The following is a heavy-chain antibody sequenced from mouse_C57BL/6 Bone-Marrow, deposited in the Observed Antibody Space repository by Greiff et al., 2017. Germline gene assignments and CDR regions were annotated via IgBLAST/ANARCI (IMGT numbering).Heavy chain of an antibody. Sequence: QVQLQESGPGLVAPSQSLSITCTVSGFSLTSYAISWVRQPPGKGLEWLGAIWTGGGTNYNSALKSRLSISKDNSKSQVFLKMNSMQTDDAARYYCARGGNTTVVDDYAMDYWGQGTSVTVSS. J-gene: IGHJ4*01. D-gene: IGHD1-1*01. CDR1: GFSLTSYA. CDR3: ARGGNTTVVDDYAMDY. CDR2: IWTGGGT. V-gene: IGHV2-9-1*01.